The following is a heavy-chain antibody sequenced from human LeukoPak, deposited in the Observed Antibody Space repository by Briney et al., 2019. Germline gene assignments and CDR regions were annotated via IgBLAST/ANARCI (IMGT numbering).Heavy chain of an antibody. CDR2: ISYDGSNK. CDR1: GFTFSSYA. CDR3: ARDMRSTAVDY. D-gene: IGHD2-2*01. Sequence: GGSLRLSCGASGFTFSSYAMHWVRQAPGKGLEWVAVISYDGSNKYYADSVKGRFTISRDNSKNTLYLQMNSLRAEDTAVYYCARDMRSTAVDYWGQGTLVTVSS. V-gene: IGHV3-30*04. J-gene: IGHJ4*02.